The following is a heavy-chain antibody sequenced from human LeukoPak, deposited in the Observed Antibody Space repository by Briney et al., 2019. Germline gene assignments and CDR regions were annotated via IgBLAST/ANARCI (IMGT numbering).Heavy chain of an antibody. D-gene: IGHD6-19*01. CDR1: GFTFSSYA. CDR3: AKFGSGWYYGASDI. J-gene: IGHJ3*02. Sequence: GESLRLSCAASGFTFSSYAMSCVRQAPGKGLEWVSGISSSVVSTYYADSVKGRFTISRDNSKNTLFLQMNSLRAEATAVYYCAKFGSGWYYGASDIWGQGTMVTISS. CDR2: ISSSVVST. V-gene: IGHV3-23*01.